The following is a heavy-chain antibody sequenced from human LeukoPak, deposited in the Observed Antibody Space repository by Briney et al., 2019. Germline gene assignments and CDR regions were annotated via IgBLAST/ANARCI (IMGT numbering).Heavy chain of an antibody. D-gene: IGHD6-19*01. Sequence: GGSLRLSCAGSGFALKSYSLSWVRQAPGKGLEWVSSISSTSAYIYYADSVKGRFTISRDNVDNVVYLQMNSLGAEDTAVYYCARDFSSSGWRNYFDYGGQGTLVTVSS. V-gene: IGHV3-21*01. CDR2: ISSTSAYI. CDR3: ARDFSSSGWRNYFDY. CDR1: GFALKSYS. J-gene: IGHJ4*02.